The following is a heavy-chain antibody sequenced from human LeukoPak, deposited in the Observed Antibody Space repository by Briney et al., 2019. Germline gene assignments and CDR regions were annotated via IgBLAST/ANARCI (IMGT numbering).Heavy chain of an antibody. Sequence: PGGSLRLSCAASGFTFSTYWMSWVRQAPGKGLEWVAVIKQDGTEKYYVDSVKGRFTISRDNAKNSLYLQMDSLRVEDTAFYYCARDLAYSRLDYWGQGMLVTVSS. CDR1: GFTFSTYW. V-gene: IGHV3-7*01. CDR2: IKQDGTEK. D-gene: IGHD5-18*01. J-gene: IGHJ4*02. CDR3: ARDLAYSRLDY.